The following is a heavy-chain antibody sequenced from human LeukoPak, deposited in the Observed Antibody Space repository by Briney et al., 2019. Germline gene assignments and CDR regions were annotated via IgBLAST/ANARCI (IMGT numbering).Heavy chain of an antibody. CDR1: GFTFDDYA. CDR2: ISWNSGSI. CDR3: AKDYGYCSGGSCYSNYYYGMDV. J-gene: IGHJ6*02. Sequence: GGSLRLSCAASGFTFDDYAMHWVRQAPGKGLEWVSGISWNSGSIGYADSVKGRFTISRDNAKNSLYLQMNSLRAEDTALYYCAKDYGYCSGGSCYSNYYYGMDVWGQGTTVTVSS. V-gene: IGHV3-9*01. D-gene: IGHD2-15*01.